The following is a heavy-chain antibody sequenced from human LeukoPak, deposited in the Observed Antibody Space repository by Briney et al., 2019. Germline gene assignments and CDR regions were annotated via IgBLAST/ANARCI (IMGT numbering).Heavy chain of an antibody. CDR3: ARVGLGRIAARPRVYYFDY. V-gene: IGHV1-8*01. Sequence: ASVKVSCKASGYTFTSYDTNWVRQATGQGLEWMGWMNPNSGNTGYAQKFQGRVTMTRNTSISTAYMELSSLRSEDTAVYYCARVGLGRIAARPRVYYFDYWGQGTLVTVSS. CDR2: MNPNSGNT. CDR1: GYTFTSYD. J-gene: IGHJ4*02. D-gene: IGHD6-6*01.